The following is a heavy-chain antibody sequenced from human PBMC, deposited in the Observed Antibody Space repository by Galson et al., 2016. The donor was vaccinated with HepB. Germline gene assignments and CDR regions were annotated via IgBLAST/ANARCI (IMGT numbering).Heavy chain of an antibody. J-gene: IGHJ4*02. CDR2: VSNDGSDT. D-gene: IGHD3-9*01. V-gene: IGHV3-30*03. CDR1: GFTFSLHS. Sequence: SLRLSCAASGFTFSLHSMYWVHQTQGKGQEWVAVVSNDGSDTYYAHSVKGRFTVSRDNSKNTLYLHMNTLGAEATALDYCARGGDFDLLAGFDYWGQGTPVTVSS. CDR3: ARGGDFDLLAGFDY.